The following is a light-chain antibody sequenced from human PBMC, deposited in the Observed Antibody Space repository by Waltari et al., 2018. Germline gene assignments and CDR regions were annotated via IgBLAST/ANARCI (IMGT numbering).Light chain of an antibody. V-gene: IGKV3-20*01. CDR3: QKYDRLPAT. CDR2: GAS. J-gene: IGKJ1*01. CDR1: QSVSRF. Sequence: EIVLTQSPGTLSLSPGERGTLSCRASQSVSRFLAWYQRIPGQPPRLLNYGASTRATGIPDRFSGSGSGTDFSLTISRLEPEDFAVYYCQKYDRLPATFGQGTKVEIK.